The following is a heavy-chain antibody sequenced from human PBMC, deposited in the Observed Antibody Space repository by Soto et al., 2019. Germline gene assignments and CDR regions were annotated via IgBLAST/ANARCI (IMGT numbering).Heavy chain of an antibody. Sequence: PSKTLSLTCAVSGGSISSSNWWSWVRQPPGKGLEWIGEIYHSGSTNYNPSLKSRVTISVDKSKNQFSLKLSSVTAADTAVYYCASKGSPLHYGMDVWGQGTTVTVSS. J-gene: IGHJ6*02. V-gene: IGHV4-4*02. CDR2: IYHSGST. CDR1: GGSISSSNW. CDR3: ASKGSPLHYGMDV.